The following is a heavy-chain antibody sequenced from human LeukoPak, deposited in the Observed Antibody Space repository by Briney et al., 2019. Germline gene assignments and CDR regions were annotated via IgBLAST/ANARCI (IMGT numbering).Heavy chain of an antibody. CDR1: GFTLSSYE. J-gene: IGHJ4*02. CDR2: ISSSGSTI. D-gene: IGHD4-17*01. Sequence: GGSLRLSCAASGFTLSSYEMNWVRQPPGKGLEWASYISSSGSTIYYADSVKGRFTSSRDNAKNSLYLQMNSLRAEDAAVYYCARVMITVTHLGYWGQGSLVTVSS. V-gene: IGHV3-48*03. CDR3: ARVMITVTHLGY.